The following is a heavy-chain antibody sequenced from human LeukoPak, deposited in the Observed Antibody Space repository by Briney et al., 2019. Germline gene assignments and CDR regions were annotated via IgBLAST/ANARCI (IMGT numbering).Heavy chain of an antibody. D-gene: IGHD6-19*01. CDR1: GASISSYY. Sequence: PSETLSLTCTVSGASISSYYWSWVRQSPGEGLEWIGYIYYTGSTNYNPSLKSRVTLSVDTSKSQLSLNLRSVTAADTAVYYCARDRWLDFWGQGTLVTVSS. CDR3: ARDRWLDF. CDR2: IYYTGST. V-gene: IGHV4-59*01. J-gene: IGHJ4*02.